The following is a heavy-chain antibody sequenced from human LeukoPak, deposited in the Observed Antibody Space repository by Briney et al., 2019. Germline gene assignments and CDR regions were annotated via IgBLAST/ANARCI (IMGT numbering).Heavy chain of an antibody. J-gene: IGHJ5*02. CDR3: TKDPNGDYVGAFDP. CDR2: ITGKHGPT. Sequence: GGSLRLSCAASGFTFSSFAMTWVRQAPGKGLEWVSSITGKHGPTYNTDSVKGRFTISRDNSQNTLYLQMNSLRAEDTAVYYCTKDPNGDYVGAFDPWGQGTLVTVSS. CDR1: GFTFSSFA. D-gene: IGHD4-17*01. V-gene: IGHV3-23*01.